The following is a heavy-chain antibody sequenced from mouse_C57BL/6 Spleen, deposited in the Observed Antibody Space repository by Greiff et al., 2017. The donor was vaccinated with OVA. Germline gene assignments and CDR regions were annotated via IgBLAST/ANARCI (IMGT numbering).Heavy chain of an antibody. V-gene: IGHV5-16*01. Sequence: EVQGVESEGGLVQPGSSMKLSCTASGFTFSDYYLAWVCQVPEKGLEWVANINYDGSSTSYLASLKSRFIISSANAKNILYLQMSSLKSEDTATYYCARFYERDYAMDYWGQGTSVTVSS. CDR2: INYDGSST. CDR3: ARFYERDYAMDY. J-gene: IGHJ4*01. D-gene: IGHD2-3*01. CDR1: GFTFSDYY.